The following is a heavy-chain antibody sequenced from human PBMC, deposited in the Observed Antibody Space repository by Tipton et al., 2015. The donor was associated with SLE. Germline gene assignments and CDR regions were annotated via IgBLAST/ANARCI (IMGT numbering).Heavy chain of an antibody. CDR1: GGSISTYY. V-gene: IGHV4-59*12. D-gene: IGHD6-19*01. J-gene: IGHJ5*02. Sequence: TLSLTCTVSGGSISTYYASWIRQPPGKGLEWIGYMFYGGITHYNPSLKSRVSISVDTSKNQFSLKLTSVTAADTAVYYCARDNASPLSSGWHQGWFDPWGQGTLVTVSS. CDR3: ARDNASPLSSGWHQGWFDP. CDR2: MFYGGIT.